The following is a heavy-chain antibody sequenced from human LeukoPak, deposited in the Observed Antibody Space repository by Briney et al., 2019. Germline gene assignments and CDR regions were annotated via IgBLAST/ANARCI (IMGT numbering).Heavy chain of an antibody. CDR3: AKDFGFWRTFDI. CDR1: GFTFSSYA. J-gene: IGHJ3*02. Sequence: GGSLRLSCAASGFTFSSYAMSWVRQAPGKGLEWVSVISGSGGSTYYADSVKGRFTISRDNSKNTLYLQMNSLRAEDTAVYYCAKDFGFWRTFDIWGQGTMVTVSS. D-gene: IGHD3-3*01. CDR2: ISGSGGST. V-gene: IGHV3-23*01.